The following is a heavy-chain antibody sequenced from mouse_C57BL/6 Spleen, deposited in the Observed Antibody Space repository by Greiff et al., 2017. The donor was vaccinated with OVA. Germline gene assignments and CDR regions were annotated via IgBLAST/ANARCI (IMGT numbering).Heavy chain of an antibody. V-gene: IGHV1-19*01. CDR3: ARPHGSSRGCAY. CDR1: GYTFTDYY. J-gene: IGHJ3*01. D-gene: IGHD1-1*01. Sequence: EVQLQQSGPVLVKPGASVTMSCKASGYTFTDYYMNWVKQSHGKSLEWIGVINPYNGGTSYNQKFKGKATLTVDKSSSTAYMELNSLTSEDSAVYYCARPHGSSRGCAYWGQGTLVTVSA. CDR2: INPYNGGT.